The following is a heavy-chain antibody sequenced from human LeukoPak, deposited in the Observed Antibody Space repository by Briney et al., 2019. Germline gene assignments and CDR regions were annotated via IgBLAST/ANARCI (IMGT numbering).Heavy chain of an antibody. V-gene: IGHV3-53*04. J-gene: IGHJ5*02. Sequence: PGGSLRLSCAASGFTFSSYAMSWVRQAPGKGLEWVSVIYSGGSTYYADSVKGRFTISRHNSKNTLYLQMNSLRAEDTAVYYCARGFIAANWFDPWGQGTLVTVSS. D-gene: IGHD6-13*01. CDR1: GFTFSSYA. CDR2: IYSGGST. CDR3: ARGFIAANWFDP.